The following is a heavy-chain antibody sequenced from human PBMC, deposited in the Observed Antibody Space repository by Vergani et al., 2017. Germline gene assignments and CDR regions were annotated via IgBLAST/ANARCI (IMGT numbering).Heavy chain of an antibody. V-gene: IGHV4-31*03. CDR3: AREYGSGSYYRDYYYGMDV. Sequence: QVQLQESGPGLVKPSQTLSLTCTVSGGSISSGGYYWSWIRQHPGKGLEWIGYIYYSGSTYYNPSLKSRVTISVDTSKNQFSLKLSSVTAADTAVYYCAREYGSGSYYRDYYYGMDVWGQGTTVTVSS. J-gene: IGHJ6*02. CDR1: GGSISSGGYY. D-gene: IGHD3-10*01. CDR2: IYYSGST.